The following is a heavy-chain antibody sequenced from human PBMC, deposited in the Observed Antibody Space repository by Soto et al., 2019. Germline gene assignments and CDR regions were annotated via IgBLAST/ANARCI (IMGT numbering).Heavy chain of an antibody. D-gene: IGHD1-1*01. CDR2: ISAHNGNT. J-gene: IGHJ4*02. Sequence: QVHLVQSGXEVXKPGASVKVSCKGSGYAFTTYGITWVRQAPGQGLEWMGWISAHNGNTNYAQKLQGRVTVTRDTPTSTAYMELRSLRSDDTAVYYCARGRYGNYWGQGALVTVSS. CDR3: ARGRYGNY. V-gene: IGHV1-18*01. CDR1: GYAFTTYG.